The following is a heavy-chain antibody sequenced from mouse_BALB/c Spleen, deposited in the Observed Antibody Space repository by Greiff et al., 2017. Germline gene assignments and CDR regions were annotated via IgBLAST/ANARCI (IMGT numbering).Heavy chain of an antibody. J-gene: IGHJ4*01. V-gene: IGHV1-67*01. CDR3: AREEVRRESYAMDY. Sequence: VKLVESGPELVRPGVSVKISCKGSSYTFTDYAMHWVKQSHAKSLEWIGVISTYYGNTNYNQKFKGKATMTVDKSSSTAYMELARLTSEDSAVYYCAREEVRRESYAMDYWGQGTSVTVSS. CDR1: SYTFTDYA. CDR2: ISTYYGNT. D-gene: IGHD2-14*01.